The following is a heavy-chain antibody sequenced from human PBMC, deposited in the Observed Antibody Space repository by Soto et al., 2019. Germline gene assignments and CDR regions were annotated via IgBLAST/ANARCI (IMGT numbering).Heavy chain of an antibody. Sequence: EVQLVESGGGLVQPGRSLRLSCGASGFNFNNYAMHWVRQAPGKGLEWVSGVSWNSGNIDYVDSVKGRFTISRDNAQNSLHLQMSSLGAEDTALYYCAKSPGYASGLRYFDLWGRGTLVTVSP. D-gene: IGHD6-19*01. CDR2: VSWNSGNI. CDR1: GFNFNNYA. J-gene: IGHJ2*01. V-gene: IGHV3-9*01. CDR3: AKSPGYASGLRYFDL.